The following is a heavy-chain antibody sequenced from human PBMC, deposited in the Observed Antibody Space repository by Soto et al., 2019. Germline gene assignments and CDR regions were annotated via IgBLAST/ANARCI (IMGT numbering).Heavy chain of an antibody. CDR1: GFSLSTSGMC. J-gene: IGHJ6*02. D-gene: IGHD6-6*01. Sequence: SGPTLVNPTQTLTLTCTFSGFSLSTSGMCVSWIRQPPGKALEWLALTDWDDDKYYSTSLKTRLTISKDTSKNQVVLTMTNMDPVDTATYYCARMSIAARPSYYYYYGMDVWGQGTTVTVSS. CDR2: TDWDDDK. CDR3: ARMSIAARPSYYYYYGMDV. V-gene: IGHV2-70*01.